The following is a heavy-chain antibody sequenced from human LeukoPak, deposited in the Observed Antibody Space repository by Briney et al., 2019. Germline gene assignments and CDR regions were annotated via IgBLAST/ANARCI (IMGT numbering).Heavy chain of an antibody. Sequence: SETLSLTCTVSGGSISSGGYYWSWIRQHPGKGLEWIGYIYYSGSTYYNPSLKSRVTISVDTSKNQFSLKLSSVTAADTAVYYCARVATMGSYFDYWGQGTLVTVSS. V-gene: IGHV4-31*03. D-gene: IGHD5-12*01. J-gene: IGHJ4*02. CDR3: ARVATMGSYFDY. CDR1: GGSISSGGYY. CDR2: IYYSGST.